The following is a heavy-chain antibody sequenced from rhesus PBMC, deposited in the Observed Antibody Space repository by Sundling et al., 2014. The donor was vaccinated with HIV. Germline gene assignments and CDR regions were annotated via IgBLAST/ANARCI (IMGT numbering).Heavy chain of an antibody. CDR3: ARSNPLYLDFDV. Sequence: QVHLQESGPGLVKPSETLSLTCAVSGGSISSDRWWSWIRQSPGTGLEWIGSIHGDSGTNTYNPSLKTRVTVSKDTSKNHFSLNLSSVTAADTALYYCARSNPLYLDFDVWGPGVLVTVSS. V-gene: IGHV4-65*02. D-gene: IGHD3-3*01. CDR1: GGSISSDRW. CDR2: IHGDSGTN. J-gene: IGHJ5-1*01.